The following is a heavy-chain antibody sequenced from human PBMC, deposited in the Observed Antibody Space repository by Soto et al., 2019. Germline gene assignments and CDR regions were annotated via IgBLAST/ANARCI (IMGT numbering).Heavy chain of an antibody. Sequence: EVQLLESGGGLIQPGGSLRLSCATFGFSFSNYAMSWVRQAPGKGLEWVSGFGVDYVTYYADSVRGRFTISRDNSKNTLYPQMTSLGAENTALYYCGKVKVSLDNPGPDKWGQEPWSPSPQ. V-gene: IGHV3-23*01. CDR3: GKVKVSLDNPGPDK. D-gene: IGHD3-3*01. J-gene: IGHJ4*02. CDR2: FGVDYVT. CDR1: GFSFSNYA.